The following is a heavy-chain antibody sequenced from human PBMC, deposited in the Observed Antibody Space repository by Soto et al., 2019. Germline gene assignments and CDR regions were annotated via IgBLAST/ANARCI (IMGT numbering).Heavy chain of an antibody. V-gene: IGHV1-69*13. J-gene: IGHJ3*02. CDR2: IIPVFGTA. D-gene: IGHD3-9*01. Sequence: ASAKVSCTAPGGTFSSYAISWVRHAPGKGLEWMGGIIPVFGTANYAQKFQGRVTITADESTSTAYMELSSLRSEDTAVYYCARGLGFGGADAFDIWGQGTMVTVSS. CDR3: ARGLGFGGADAFDI. CDR1: GGTFSSYA.